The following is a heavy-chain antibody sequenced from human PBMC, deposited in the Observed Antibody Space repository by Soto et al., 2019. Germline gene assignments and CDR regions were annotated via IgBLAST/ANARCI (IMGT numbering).Heavy chain of an antibody. V-gene: IGHV4-39*01. CDR2: IYYSGST. CDR3: ARLEIAHMVWGPVSY. D-gene: IGHD3-10*01. Sequence: QLQLQESGPGLLKASETLSLTCTVSGDSINNTSYYWGWIRQPPGKGLEWIGSIYYSGSTYYNPSLKSRVTISVDTSKMHFSLKLHSVTAADTAVYCCARLEIAHMVWGPVSYWGQETLVTVSS. CDR1: GDSINNTSYY. J-gene: IGHJ4*02.